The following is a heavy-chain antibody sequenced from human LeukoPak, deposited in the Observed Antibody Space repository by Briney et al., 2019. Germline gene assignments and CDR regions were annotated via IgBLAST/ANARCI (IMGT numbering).Heavy chain of an antibody. CDR2: IYHSGST. D-gene: IGHD5-12*01. Sequence: PSETLSLTCAVSGYSISSGYYWGWIRQPPGKGLEWIGSIYHSGSTYYNPSLKSRVTISVDTSKNQFSLKLSSVTAADTAVHYCARLIGGYAPNTFDYWGQGTLVTVSS. CDR1: GYSISSGYY. J-gene: IGHJ4*02. CDR3: ARLIGGYAPNTFDY. V-gene: IGHV4-38-2*01.